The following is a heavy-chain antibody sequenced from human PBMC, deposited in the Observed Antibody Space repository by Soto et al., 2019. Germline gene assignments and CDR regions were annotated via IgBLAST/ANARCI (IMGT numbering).Heavy chain of an antibody. CDR2: SNPSGGST. Sequence: ASVKVSCKASGYTYTSYYMHWVRQAPGQGLEWMGISNPSGGSTSYAQKFQGRVTMTRDTSTSTVYMELSSLRSEDTALYSCARALFGLGAGPYYDILTGYFPFDYWGQGTLVTVSS. D-gene: IGHD3-9*01. CDR3: ARALFGLGAGPYYDILTGYFPFDY. J-gene: IGHJ4*02. V-gene: IGHV1-46*01. CDR1: GYTYTSYY.